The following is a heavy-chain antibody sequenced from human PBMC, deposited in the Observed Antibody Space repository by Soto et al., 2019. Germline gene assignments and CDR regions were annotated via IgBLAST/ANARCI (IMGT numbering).Heavy chain of an antibody. CDR2: IIGSGGTT. D-gene: IGHD5-18*01. Sequence: SLRLSCAASGFTFSNAWMSWVRQAPGKGLEWVSSIIGSGGTTYYADSVKGRFTISRDNSKNTLYLQMNSLRAEDTAVYYCAKSFMGFSYGKNDYWGQGTLVTVSS. J-gene: IGHJ4*02. CDR1: GFTFSNAW. CDR3: AKSFMGFSYGKNDY. V-gene: IGHV3-23*01.